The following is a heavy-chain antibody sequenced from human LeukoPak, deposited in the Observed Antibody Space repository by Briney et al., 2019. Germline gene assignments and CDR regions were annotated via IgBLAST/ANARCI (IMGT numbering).Heavy chain of an antibody. J-gene: IGHJ4*02. CDR1: GYTFTAYY. CDR3: STEDKYCTSTTCGDF. V-gene: IGHV1-2*02. Sequence: GASVKVSCKASGYTFTAYYVHWVRQAPGQGLEWMGNMVPSSGGSHYSQKFQDRVTMTRDTSTSTAYLELSGLTSDDTAVYYFSTEDKYCTSTTCGDFWGQGTLVTVSS. D-gene: IGHD2-2*01. CDR2: MVPSSGGS.